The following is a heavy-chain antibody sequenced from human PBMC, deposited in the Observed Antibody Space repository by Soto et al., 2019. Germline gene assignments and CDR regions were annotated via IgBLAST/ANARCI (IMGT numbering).Heavy chain of an antibody. CDR3: AKKSPAAIQGWAYAMDV. CDR2: FYGGGTT. D-gene: IGHD2-2*01. V-gene: IGHV3-53*01. Sequence: GGSLRLSCAASGFSVSDNYMNWVRQAPGKGLEWVSIFYGGGTTSYADSVKGRFTISRDNSKNTVYLQMNSLRAEDTAVYYCAKKSPAAIQGWAYAMDVWGQGTTVTVSS. CDR1: GFSVSDNY. J-gene: IGHJ6*02.